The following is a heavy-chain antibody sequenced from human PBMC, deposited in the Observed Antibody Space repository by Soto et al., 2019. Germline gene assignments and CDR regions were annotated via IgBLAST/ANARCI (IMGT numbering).Heavy chain of an antibody. CDR2: ISGDGSTT. V-gene: IGHV3-23*01. D-gene: IGHD6-19*01. Sequence: EVQLLESGGDLVQPGGSLRLSCAATGFSFSTFAMSWVRQAPGKGLEWVSAISGDGSTTYYVDSVKGRFTISRDNSRNTLYLQMNSLRVEDTALYYCEKEPRAQGRGWYADNWGQGTLVTVSS. CDR1: GFSFSTFA. CDR3: EKEPRAQGRGWYADN. J-gene: IGHJ4*02.